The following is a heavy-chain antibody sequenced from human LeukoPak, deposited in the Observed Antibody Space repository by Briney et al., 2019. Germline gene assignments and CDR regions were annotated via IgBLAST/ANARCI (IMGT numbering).Heavy chain of an antibody. CDR1: GGTLSSYG. V-gene: IGHV1-69*01. J-gene: IGHJ4*02. CDR2: IIPIFRAT. D-gene: IGHD5-24*01. Sequence: GASVKVSCKPSGGTLSSYGVSWVGQAPGRGLEWMGGIIPIFRATNYAQRFRGRVTITADESTSTAYMELSSLRSEDTAGYYCARSQRAGYNVYYFDSWGQGTLVTVSS. CDR3: ARSQRAGYNVYYFDS.